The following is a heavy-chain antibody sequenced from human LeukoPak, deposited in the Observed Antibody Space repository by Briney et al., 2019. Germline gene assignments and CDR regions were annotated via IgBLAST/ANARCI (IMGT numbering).Heavy chain of an antibody. Sequence: PGGSLRLSCAASGFTFSDYYMSWIRQAPGKGLEWVSYISSSSSYTNYADSVKGRFTISRDNAKNSLYLQMNSLRAVDTAVYYCARDRDDFWSRYYNYGMDVWGQGTTVTVSS. D-gene: IGHD3-3*01. CDR3: ARDRDDFWSRYYNYGMDV. J-gene: IGHJ6*02. CDR2: ISSSSSYT. CDR1: GFTFSDYY. V-gene: IGHV3-11*06.